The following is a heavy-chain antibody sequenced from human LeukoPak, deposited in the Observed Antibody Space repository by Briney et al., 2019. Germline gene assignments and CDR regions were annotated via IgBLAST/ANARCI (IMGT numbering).Heavy chain of an antibody. J-gene: IGHJ4*02. V-gene: IGHV1-18*01. CDR3: ARDPRYNPDY. Sequence: ASVKVSCKASAYTFTRYGISWVRQAPGQGLEWMGWISAYNGNTSYAQRLQGRVTMTTDTSTSTAYMELRSLRSDDTAVYYCARDPRYNPDYWGQGTLVTVSS. CDR2: ISAYNGNT. D-gene: IGHD3-9*01. CDR1: AYTFTRYG.